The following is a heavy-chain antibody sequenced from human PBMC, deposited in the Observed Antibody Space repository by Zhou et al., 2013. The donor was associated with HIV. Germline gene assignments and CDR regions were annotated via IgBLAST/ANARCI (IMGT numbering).Heavy chain of an antibody. J-gene: IGHJ3*02. CDR2: IIPIFGAA. CDR1: GGTFSSYA. V-gene: IGHV1-69*05. D-gene: IGHD1-26*01. Sequence: QVQLVQSGAEVKKPGSSVKVSCKASGGTFSSYAISWVRQAPGQGLEWMGGIIPIFGAANYAQKFQGRVTITTDESTSTAYMELSSLRSEDTAVYYCARSGLRVVGATSAFDIWGQGTMVTVSS. CDR3: ARSGLRVVGATSAFDI.